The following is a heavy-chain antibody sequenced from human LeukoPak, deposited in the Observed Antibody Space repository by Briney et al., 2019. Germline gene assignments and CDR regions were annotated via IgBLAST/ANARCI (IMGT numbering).Heavy chain of an antibody. J-gene: IGHJ4*02. CDR2: IIHSGGT. CDR1: GGSISSSSNF. CDR3: ARRGYDVLAGYRAY. V-gene: IGHV4-39*07. Sequence: PSETLSLTCTVSGGSISSSSNFWGWIRQPPGKGLEWSGEIIHSGGTNYNPSLKSRVTISLDTSNNQFSLQLSSVAAADTAVYYCARRGYDVLAGYRAYWGQGTLVTVS. D-gene: IGHD3-9*01.